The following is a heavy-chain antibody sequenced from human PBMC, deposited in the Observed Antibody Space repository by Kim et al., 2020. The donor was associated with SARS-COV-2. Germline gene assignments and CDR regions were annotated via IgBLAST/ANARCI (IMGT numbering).Heavy chain of an antibody. D-gene: IGHD3-10*01. V-gene: IGHV4-59*01. J-gene: IGHJ3*02. CDR3: ARFQHGSGSYLDPFDI. Sequence: PSLKSRVAISVDTSKNPFSLNLTSVTAADTAKYFCARFQHGSGSYLDPFDIWGQGTLVTVSS.